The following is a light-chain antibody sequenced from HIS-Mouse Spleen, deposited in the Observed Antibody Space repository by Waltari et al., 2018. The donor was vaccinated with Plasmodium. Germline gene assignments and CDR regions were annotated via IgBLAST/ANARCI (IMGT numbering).Light chain of an antibody. Sequence: QSALTQPASVSGSPGQSITISCPGTSSDVGGYNYVSWSQQHPGKAPKLMIYDVSNRPSGVSNRFSGSKSGNTASLTISGLQAEDEADYYCSSYTSSSTLNYVFGTGTKVTVL. CDR1: SSDVGGYNY. J-gene: IGLJ1*01. CDR2: DVS. CDR3: SSYTSSSTLNYV. V-gene: IGLV2-14*03.